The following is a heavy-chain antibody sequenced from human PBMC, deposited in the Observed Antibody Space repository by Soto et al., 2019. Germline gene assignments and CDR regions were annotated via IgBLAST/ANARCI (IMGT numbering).Heavy chain of an antibody. CDR3: ARSYYDFWSGYYSDYYYGMDV. J-gene: IGHJ6*02. Sequence: PSETLSVTCTVSGGSISSGGYYWSWIRQHPGKGLEWIGYIYYSGSTYYNPSLKSRVTISVDTSKNQFSLKLSSVTAADTAVYYCARSYYDFWSGYYSDYYYGMDVWGQGTTVTVSS. CDR2: IYYSGST. D-gene: IGHD3-3*01. CDR1: GGSISSGGYY. V-gene: IGHV4-31*03.